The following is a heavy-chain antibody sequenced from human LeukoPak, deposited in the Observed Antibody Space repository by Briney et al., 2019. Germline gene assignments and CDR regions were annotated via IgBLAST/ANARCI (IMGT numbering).Heavy chain of an antibody. CDR3: ARDQRRDGYNSFDY. D-gene: IGHD5-24*01. CDR1: GYTFTGYY. J-gene: IGHJ4*02. CDR2: IIPNSGGT. V-gene: IGHV1-2*02. Sequence: ASVKVSCKASGYTFTGYYMHWVRQAPGQGLEWMGWIIPNSGGTSYAQNFQGRVTMTRDTSISTAYMELSRLRSDDTAVYYCARDQRRDGYNSFDYWGQGTLVTVSS.